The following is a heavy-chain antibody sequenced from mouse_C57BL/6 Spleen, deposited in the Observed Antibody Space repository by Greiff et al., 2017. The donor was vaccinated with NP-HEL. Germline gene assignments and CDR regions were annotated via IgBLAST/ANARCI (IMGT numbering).Heavy chain of an antibody. CDR3: AGAAHYGNPYYDLEG. Sequence: QVQLQQSGAELMKPGASVKISCKASGYTFTDYYINWVKQRPGQGLEWIGKIGPGSGSTYYNEKFKGKATLTADKSSSTAYMQLSSLTSEDSAVYFGAGAAHYGNPYYDLEGWGKGTSVTVAS. J-gene: IGHJ4*01. V-gene: IGHV1-77*01. CDR1: GYTFTDYY. CDR2: IGPGSGST. D-gene: IGHD2-1*01.